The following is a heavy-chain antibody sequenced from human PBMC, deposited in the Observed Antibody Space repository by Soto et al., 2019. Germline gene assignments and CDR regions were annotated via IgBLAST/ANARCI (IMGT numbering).Heavy chain of an antibody. CDR3: TKYTYTSRYAYYGMDV. CDR1: GFTFGDYA. V-gene: IGHV3-49*03. D-gene: IGHD6-13*01. Sequence: PGGSLRLSCTTSGFTFGDYAMSWSRQAPGKGLEWVGVIRSKAYGGTTDYAASVKGRFTISRDDSKSIAYLQMNSLKSEDTGVYYCTKYTYTSRYAYYGMDVWGHGTTVTGS. CDR2: IRSKAYGGTT. J-gene: IGHJ6*02.